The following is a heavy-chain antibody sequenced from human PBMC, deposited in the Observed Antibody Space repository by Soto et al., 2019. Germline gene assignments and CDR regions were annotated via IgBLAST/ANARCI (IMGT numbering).Heavy chain of an antibody. V-gene: IGHV1-69*02. D-gene: IGHD2-15*01. Sequence: QVQLVQSGAEVKKPGSSVKVSCQAAGGTFNTYSINWVRQAPGQGLEWMGRIIPIVGIAKYAQKFQGRVAITADKCTSTAYMMEMNSLRPEDTAMYYCARAMVVGATGAFDIWGQGTMVTVSS. CDR3: ARAMVVGATGAFDI. CDR2: IIPIVGIA. CDR1: GGTFNTYS. J-gene: IGHJ3*02.